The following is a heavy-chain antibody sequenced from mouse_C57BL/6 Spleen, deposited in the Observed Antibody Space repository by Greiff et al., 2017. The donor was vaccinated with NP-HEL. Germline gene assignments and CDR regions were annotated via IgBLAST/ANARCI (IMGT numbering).Heavy chain of an antibody. J-gene: IGHJ2*01. CDR3: ASYYGSSYSYFDY. D-gene: IGHD1-1*01. CDR2: IYPGDGDT. Sequence: QVQLQQSGPELVKPGASVKISCKASGYAFSSSWMNWVKQRPGKGLEWIGRIYPGDGDTNYNGKFKGKATLTADKSSSTAYMQLSSLTSEDSAVYFCASYYGSSYSYFDYWGQGTTLTVSS. V-gene: IGHV1-82*01. CDR1: GYAFSSSW.